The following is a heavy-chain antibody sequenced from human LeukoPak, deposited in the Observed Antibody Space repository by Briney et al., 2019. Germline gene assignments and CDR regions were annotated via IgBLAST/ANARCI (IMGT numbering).Heavy chain of an antibody. D-gene: IGHD3-22*01. CDR1: GFTFSSYG. Sequence: GGSLRLSCAASGFTFSSYGMHWVRQAPGKGLEWVAVISYDGSNKYYADSVKGRFTISRDNSKNTLYLQMNSLRAEDTAVYYCAKDRRFYDSSGYYYGNALDYWGQGTLVTVSS. CDR3: AKDRRFYDSSGYYYGNALDY. CDR2: ISYDGSNK. J-gene: IGHJ4*02. V-gene: IGHV3-30*18.